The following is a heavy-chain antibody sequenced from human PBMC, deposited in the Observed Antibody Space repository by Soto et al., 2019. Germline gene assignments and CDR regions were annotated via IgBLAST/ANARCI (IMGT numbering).Heavy chain of an antibody. CDR1: GFTFGYYS. CDR3: AMSLGDRWNEYFFQY. V-gene: IGHV3-23*01. D-gene: IGHD1-1*01. J-gene: IGHJ4*02. Sequence: EVQLLESGGHLVQPGGSLRLSCAASGFTFGYYSMSWVRQSPGKGLEWVAGISGTGGSKYHADSVAGRFAISRDNSKRTLYLQLNSLRTEDTAVYYCAMSLGDRWNEYFFQYWGQGTLVTVSS. CDR2: ISGTGGSK.